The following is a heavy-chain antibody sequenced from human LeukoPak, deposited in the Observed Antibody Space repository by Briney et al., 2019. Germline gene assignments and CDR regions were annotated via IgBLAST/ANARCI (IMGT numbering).Heavy chain of an antibody. D-gene: IGHD6-13*01. J-gene: IGHJ4*02. V-gene: IGHV4-59*08. CDR3: ARLVGSSWYHEVLFGRDY. Sequence: PSETLSLTCTVSGGSISSYYWSWIRQPPGKGLEWIGYIYYSGSTNYNPSLKSRVTISVDTSKNQFSLKLTSVTAADTAMYYCARLVGSSWYHEVLFGRDYWGQGTLVTVSS. CDR2: IYYSGST. CDR1: GGSISSYY.